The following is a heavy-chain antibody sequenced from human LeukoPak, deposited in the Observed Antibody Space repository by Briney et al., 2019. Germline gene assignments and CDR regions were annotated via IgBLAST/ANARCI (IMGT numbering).Heavy chain of an antibody. CDR3: ARYFPTVSPRDIAP. J-gene: IGHJ5*02. V-gene: IGHV1-2*02. CDR1: GYTFTGYY. CDR2: INPNSGGT. Sequence: ASVKVSCKASGYTFTGYYMHWVRQAPGQGLEWMGWINPNSGGTNYAQKFQGRVTMTRDTSISTAYMELSRLRSDDTAVYYRARYFPTVSPRDIAPWGQGTLVPVSS. D-gene: IGHD4-17*01.